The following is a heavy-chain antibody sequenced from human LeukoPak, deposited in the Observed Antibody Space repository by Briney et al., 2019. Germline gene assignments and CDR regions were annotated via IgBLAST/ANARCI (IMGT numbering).Heavy chain of an antibody. CDR1: GFTFSSYW. D-gene: IGHD3-22*01. Sequence: GGSLRLSCAASGFTFSSYWMHWVRQAPGKGLVWVSRINSDGSSTSYADSVKGRFTIPRDNAKNTLYLQMNSLRAEGTAVYYCARADTYYYDSSGYHYFDYWGQGTLVTVSS. CDR2: INSDGSST. J-gene: IGHJ4*02. CDR3: ARADTYYYDSSGYHYFDY. V-gene: IGHV3-74*01.